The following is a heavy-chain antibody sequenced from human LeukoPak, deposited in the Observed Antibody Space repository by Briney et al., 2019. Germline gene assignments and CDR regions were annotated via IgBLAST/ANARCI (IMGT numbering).Heavy chain of an antibody. D-gene: IGHD2-15*01. CDR2: ISAHKGDT. CDR3: ARADIIVVAGATPVGSGFEY. V-gene: IGHV1-18*01. Sequence: GASVKVSCKTSGYTFTTYGISWLRQAPGQGLEWMGWISAHKGDTEYAQKFQGRVTMTGDTSTSTAYMELQSLTSDDTAVYYCARADIIVVAGATPVGSGFEYWGQGALITVS. J-gene: IGHJ4*02. CDR1: GYTFTTYG.